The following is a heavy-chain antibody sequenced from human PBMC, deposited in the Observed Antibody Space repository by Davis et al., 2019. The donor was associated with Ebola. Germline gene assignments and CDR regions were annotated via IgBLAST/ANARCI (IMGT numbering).Heavy chain of an antibody. V-gene: IGHV4-59*08. CDR3: ARSYGAAPFDY. Sequence: MPSETLSLTCTVSGGSISPYYWSWIRQPPGKGLEGIGYIYYSGSTKYNLSLKGRVAISVDTSKNQFSLKLSSVTAADTAVYYCARSYGAAPFDYWGQGTLVTVSS. CDR1: GGSISPYY. D-gene: IGHD4/OR15-4a*01. CDR2: IYYSGST. J-gene: IGHJ4*02.